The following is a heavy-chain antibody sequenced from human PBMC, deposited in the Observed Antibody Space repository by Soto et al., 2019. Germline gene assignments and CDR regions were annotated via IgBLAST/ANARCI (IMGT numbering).Heavy chain of an antibody. Sequence: SSGTPSLPRTVSCGSISSGGYYLSWVRPHPGKGLGWIGYIYYSGSTYYNPSLKSRVTISVDTSKNQFSLKLSSVTAADTAVYYCARAVTYYYDSSGYKKLYYFDYWGQGTPVTVSS. J-gene: IGHJ4*02. D-gene: IGHD3-22*01. CDR1: CGSISSGGYY. CDR2: IYYSGST. V-gene: IGHV4-31*03. CDR3: ARAVTYYYDSSGYKKLYYFDY.